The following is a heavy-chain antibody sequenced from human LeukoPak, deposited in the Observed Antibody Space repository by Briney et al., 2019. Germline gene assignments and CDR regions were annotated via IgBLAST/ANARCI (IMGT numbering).Heavy chain of an antibody. Sequence: ASVKVSCKASGGTFSSYAISWVRQAPGQGLEWMGGIIPIFGTANYAQKFQGRVTITTDESTSTAYMELSSLRSEDTAVYYCARLVSGIAVAAHRYFDCWGQGTLVTVSS. CDR2: IIPIFGTA. V-gene: IGHV1-69*05. J-gene: IGHJ4*02. CDR1: GGTFSSYA. CDR3: ARLVSGIAVAAHRYFDC. D-gene: IGHD6-19*01.